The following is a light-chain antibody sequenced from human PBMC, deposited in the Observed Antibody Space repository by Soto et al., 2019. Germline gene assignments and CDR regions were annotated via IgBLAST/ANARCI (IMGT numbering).Light chain of an antibody. V-gene: IGKV3-11*01. CDR1: QSISRY. CDR2: GTS. Sequence: IVLTQSPGTLSLSPGERTTLSCRASQSISRYLAWYQQKPGQGPRLLIHGTSTRATGVPARFSGSGSGTDFTLTISSLEPEDFAVYYCQQRSNWPITFGQGTRLEIK. CDR3: QQRSNWPIT. J-gene: IGKJ5*01.